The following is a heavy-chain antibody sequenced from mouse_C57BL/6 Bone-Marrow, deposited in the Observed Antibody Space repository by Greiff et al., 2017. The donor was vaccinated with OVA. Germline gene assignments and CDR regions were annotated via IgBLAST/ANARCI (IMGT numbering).Heavy chain of an antibody. CDR1: GFTFSSYG. D-gene: IGHD1-1*01. CDR3: ARQVVATDY. V-gene: IGHV5-6*02. J-gene: IGHJ2*01. CDR2: ISSGGSYT. Sequence: DVKLVESGGDLVKPGGSLKLSCAASGFTFSSYGMSWVRQTPDKRLEWVATISSGGSYTYYPDSVKGRFTISRDNAKNTLYLQMSSLKSEDTAMYYCARQVVATDYWGQGTTLTVSS.